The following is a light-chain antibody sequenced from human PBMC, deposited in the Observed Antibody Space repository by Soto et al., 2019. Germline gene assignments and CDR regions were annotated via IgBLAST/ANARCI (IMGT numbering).Light chain of an antibody. CDR2: AAS. V-gene: IGKV1-39*01. Sequence: DIQMTQSPSSLSASVGGRVTITCRTSQSIDTYLNWYQQKPGKAPKILTFAASTLQSGVPSRVSGSGSETDFTLTISSLQPEDLATYYCQQSYTTLFTFGPGTKVDI. CDR1: QSIDTY. CDR3: QQSYTTLFT. J-gene: IGKJ3*01.